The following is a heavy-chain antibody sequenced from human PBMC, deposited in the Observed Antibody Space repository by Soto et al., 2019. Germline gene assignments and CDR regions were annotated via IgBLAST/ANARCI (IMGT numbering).Heavy chain of an antibody. D-gene: IGHD6-19*01. J-gene: IGHJ6*02. Sequence: PGESLKISCKGSGYSFTSYWISWVRQMPGKGLEWMGRIDPSDSYTKYSLSFQGHVTISADKSISTAYLQWSSLKASATAMYYCARRGIAVAGVLYSSGMDVWGQGTRVTVS. CDR2: IDPSDSYT. CDR3: ARRGIAVAGVLYSSGMDV. V-gene: IGHV5-10-1*01. CDR1: GYSFTSYW.